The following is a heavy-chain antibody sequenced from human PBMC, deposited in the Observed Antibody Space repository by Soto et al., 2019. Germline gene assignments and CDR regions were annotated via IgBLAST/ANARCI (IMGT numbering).Heavy chain of an antibody. D-gene: IGHD3-10*01. Sequence: SETLSLTCAVYGGSFSAYYWSWIRQPPGKGLEWIGEINHSGSTNYNPSLKSRVTISVDTSKNQFSLKLSSVTAADTAVYYCARGVYYYGSGSYAYWGQGTLVTVSS. J-gene: IGHJ4*02. CDR2: INHSGST. CDR1: GGSFSAYY. CDR3: ARGVYYYGSGSYAY. V-gene: IGHV4-34*01.